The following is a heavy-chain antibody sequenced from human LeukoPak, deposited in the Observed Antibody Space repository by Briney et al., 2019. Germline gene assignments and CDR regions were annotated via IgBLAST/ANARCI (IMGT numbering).Heavy chain of an antibody. Sequence: GGSLRLSCAASGFTFTNYWMHWVRQAPGMGLVWVSRLPPDELGIIYADSVKGRLTVSRDNAKNTVYLQMNNLRVDDTAMYYCVGTIASRGSEYWGQGALVTVCS. V-gene: IGHV3-74*01. CDR1: GFTFTNYW. D-gene: IGHD6-6*01. CDR3: VGTIASRGSEY. J-gene: IGHJ4*02. CDR2: LPPDELGI.